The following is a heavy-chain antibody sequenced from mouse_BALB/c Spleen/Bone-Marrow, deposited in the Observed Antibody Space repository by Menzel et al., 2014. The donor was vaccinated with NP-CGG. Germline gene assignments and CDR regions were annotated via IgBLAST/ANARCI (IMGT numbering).Heavy chain of an antibody. D-gene: IGHD2-12*01. CDR1: GFNIKDTY. Sequence: VQLQQSGAALVKPGASVKLSCTASGFNIKDTYMHWVRQRPEQGLEWIGRSDPANGNTKYDPKFQGKAILTADPSSNTAYLQLSSLTSEDTAVYYCARYDSGWYFYVWGAGTTVTVSS. CDR2: SDPANGNT. V-gene: IGHV14-3*02. J-gene: IGHJ1*01. CDR3: ARYDSGWYFYV.